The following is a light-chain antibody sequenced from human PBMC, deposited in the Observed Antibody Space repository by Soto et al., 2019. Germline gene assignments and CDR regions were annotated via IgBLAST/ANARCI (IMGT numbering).Light chain of an antibody. Sequence: EIVMRQSPATLSVSPGERATLSCRASQSVSSNVAWYQQKPGQAPRLLIYGASTRATGIPARYSGSGSGTEFTLTITSLQSEDFAVYYCHQYGNWPPMTFGQGTKVDI. CDR2: GAS. CDR3: HQYGNWPPMT. V-gene: IGKV3-15*01. J-gene: IGKJ1*01. CDR1: QSVSSN.